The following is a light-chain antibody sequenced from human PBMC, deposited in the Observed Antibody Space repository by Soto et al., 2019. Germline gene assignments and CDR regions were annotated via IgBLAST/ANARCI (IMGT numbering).Light chain of an antibody. V-gene: IGKV1-6*01. CDR1: QGIRND. Sequence: AIQMTQSPSSLSASVGDRVTITCRASQGIRNDLGWYQQKPGKAPKLLFYAASRLQSGVPSRFSDSGSGTDFTLTISILKPEDFATYYCLQEYNYPWTFGQGTKVEIK. CDR3: LQEYNYPWT. J-gene: IGKJ1*01. CDR2: AAS.